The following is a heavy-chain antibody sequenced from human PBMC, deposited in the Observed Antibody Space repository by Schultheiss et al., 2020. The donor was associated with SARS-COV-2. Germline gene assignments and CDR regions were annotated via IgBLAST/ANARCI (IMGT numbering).Heavy chain of an antibody. CDR3: ARNAARLITRAQFDY. CDR1: GFRFIYDY. J-gene: IGHJ4*02. D-gene: IGHD6-6*01. V-gene: IGHV3-11*01. Sequence: GESLKISCADSGFRFIYDYMNWVRQAPGKGLEWVSYISSSGSTIYYADSVKGRFTISRDNAKISLYLQMNSLRAEDTAIYYCARNAARLITRAQFDYWGQGTLVTVSS. CDR2: ISSSGSTI.